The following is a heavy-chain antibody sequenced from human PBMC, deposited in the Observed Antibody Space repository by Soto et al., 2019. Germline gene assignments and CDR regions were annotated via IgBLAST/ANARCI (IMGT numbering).Heavy chain of an antibody. Sequence: PGESLKISCSASRFTFSSYTMNWVRQAPGKWLEWVSSISSSTTYIYYADSVKGRFTISRDNAKNSLYLQVNSLRAEDTAVYYCARDFDSSGYYGPVGAFDIWGQGTMVTV. CDR3: ARDFDSSGYYGPVGAFDI. CDR2: ISSSTTYI. D-gene: IGHD3-22*01. CDR1: RFTFSSYT. V-gene: IGHV3-21*03. J-gene: IGHJ3*02.